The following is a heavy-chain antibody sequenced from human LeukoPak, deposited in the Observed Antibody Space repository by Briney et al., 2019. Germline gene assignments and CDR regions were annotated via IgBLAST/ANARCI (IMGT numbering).Heavy chain of an antibody. J-gene: IGHJ4*02. V-gene: IGHV2-5*02. CDR3: ARTVILSAVTGGYYFDY. CDR2: IYWDDDK. Sequence: SGPTLVNPTQTLTLTCTFSGFSLSTSGVGVGWIRQPPGKALEWLVLIYWDDDKRYSPSLKSRLTITKDTSKNQVVLIMTNMDPVDTATYYCARTVILSAVTGGYYFDYWGQGTLVTVSS. CDR1: GFSLSTSGVG. D-gene: IGHD6-19*01.